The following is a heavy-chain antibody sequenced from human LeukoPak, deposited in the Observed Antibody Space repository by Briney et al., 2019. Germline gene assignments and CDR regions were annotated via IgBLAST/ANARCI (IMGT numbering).Heavy chain of an antibody. CDR1: GFTFSSYS. J-gene: IGHJ4*02. CDR3: VKEGDYGYYFDY. D-gene: IGHD3-16*01. Sequence: GGSLRLSCAASGFTFSSYSMNWVRQAPGKGLEYVSTISSNGGSTYYADSVKGRFTISRDDSKNTLYLRMSSLRAEDTAVYYCVKEGDYGYYFDYWGQGTLVTVSS. CDR2: ISSNGGST. V-gene: IGHV3-64D*06.